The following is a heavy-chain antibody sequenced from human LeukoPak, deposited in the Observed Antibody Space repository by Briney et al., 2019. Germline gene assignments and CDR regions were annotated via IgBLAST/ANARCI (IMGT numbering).Heavy chain of an antibody. CDR2: IRQDGGEK. J-gene: IGHJ4*01. Sequence: GGSLRLSCAVSGFTFSSYWMNWVRQAPGKGLEWVASIRQDGGEKFYVDSVKGRFTISRDNTKNSLYLQMSSLTAEHTTVYFCARDGTAAGLYCALWGQGTLVTVS. CDR1: GFTFSSYW. CDR3: ARDGTAAGLYCAL. D-gene: IGHD6-13*01. V-gene: IGHV3-7*01.